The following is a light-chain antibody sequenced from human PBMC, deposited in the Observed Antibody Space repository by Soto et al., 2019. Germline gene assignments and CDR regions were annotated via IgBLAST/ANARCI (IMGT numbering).Light chain of an antibody. CDR1: QSVSSSY. J-gene: IGKJ5*01. Sequence: EIVLTQSPGTPSLSPGERATLSCRASQSVSSSYLAWYQQKPGQAPRLLIYGASSRATGIPDRFSGSGSGTDFTLTFSRLEPEDFAVYYCQQYGSSPHFGQGTRLEIK. CDR2: GAS. CDR3: QQYGSSPH. V-gene: IGKV3-20*01.